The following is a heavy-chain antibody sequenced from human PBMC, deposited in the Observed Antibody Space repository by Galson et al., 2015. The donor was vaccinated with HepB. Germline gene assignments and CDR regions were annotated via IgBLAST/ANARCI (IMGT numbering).Heavy chain of an antibody. Sequence: SLRLSCAASGFTFSSYSMNWVRQAPGKGLEWVSYISSSSSTIYYADSVKGRFTISRDNAKNSLYLQMNSLRDEDTAVYYCARDFPGGQLPAGLTLGYWGQGTLVTVSS. CDR1: GFTFSSYS. D-gene: IGHD2-8*02. CDR3: ARDFPGGQLPAGLTLGY. V-gene: IGHV3-48*02. J-gene: IGHJ4*02. CDR2: ISSSSSTI.